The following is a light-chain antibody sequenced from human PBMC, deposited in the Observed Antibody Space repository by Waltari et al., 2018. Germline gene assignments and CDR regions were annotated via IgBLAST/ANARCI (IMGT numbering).Light chain of an antibody. V-gene: IGKV1-12*01. J-gene: IGKJ1*01. CDR2: AAS. CDR1: QGIKSW. Sequence: DIQLTQSPSSASAPVRYRCTITGRPSQGIKSWLAWYQQKPGKAPKLLIYAASSVQSGVPSRFSGSGSGTDFTLTISSLQPEDFATYYCKQANSFPRTFGQGTKVEIK. CDR3: KQANSFPRT.